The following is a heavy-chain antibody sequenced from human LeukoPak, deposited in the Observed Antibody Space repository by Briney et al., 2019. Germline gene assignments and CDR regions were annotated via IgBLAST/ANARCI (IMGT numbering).Heavy chain of an antibody. V-gene: IGHV1-3*01. CDR2: INAGNGNT. CDR3: ASAPSVPYSSSFYYYYGMDV. CDR1: GYTFTSYA. J-gene: IGHJ6*02. D-gene: IGHD6-6*01. Sequence: ASVKVSCKASGYTFTSYAMHWVRQAPGQRLEWMGWINAGNGNTKYSQKFQGRVTITRDTSASTAYMELSSLRSEDTAVYYCASAPSVPYSSSFYYYYGMDVWGQGTTVTVSS.